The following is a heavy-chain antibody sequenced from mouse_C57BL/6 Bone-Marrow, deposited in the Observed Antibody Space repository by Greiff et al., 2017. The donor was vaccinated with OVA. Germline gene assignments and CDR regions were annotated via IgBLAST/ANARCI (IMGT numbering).Heavy chain of an antibody. CDR2: IRLKSDNYAT. D-gene: IGHD2-2*01. J-gene: IGHJ1*03. CDR3: TDGYYWYFDV. CDR1: GFTFSNYW. V-gene: IGHV6-3*01. Sequence: DVMLVESGGGLVQPGGSMKLSCVASGFTFSNYWMNWVRQSPEKGLEWVAQIRLKSDNYATHYAESVKGRFTISRDDSKSSVYLQMNNLRAEDTGIYYCTDGYYWYFDVWGTGTTVTVSS.